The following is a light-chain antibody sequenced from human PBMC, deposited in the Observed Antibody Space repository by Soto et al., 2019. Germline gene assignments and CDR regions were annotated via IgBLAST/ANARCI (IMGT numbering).Light chain of an antibody. Sequence: QSVLTQPASVSGSPGQSITISCTGTSSDVGGYNYVSWYQQYPGKAPKLVIYDVSNRPSGVSNRFSGSKSGNTASLTISGLQAEDEADYYCSSYTISNTLVFGSGTKVPS. CDR1: SSDVGGYNY. V-gene: IGLV2-14*01. J-gene: IGLJ1*01. CDR3: SSYTISNTLV. CDR2: DVS.